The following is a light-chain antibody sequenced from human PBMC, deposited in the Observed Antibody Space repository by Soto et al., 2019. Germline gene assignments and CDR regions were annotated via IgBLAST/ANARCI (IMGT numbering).Light chain of an antibody. CDR3: LSYADTAYV. V-gene: IGLV2-8*01. J-gene: IGLJ1*01. CDR1: NRDVGSYNL. CDR2: EVS. Sequence: QSALTQPASVSGSPGQSITIACTGTNRDVGSYNLVSWYQQRPGEAPKLMIYEVSERPSGVPDRFSGSKSGNTAFLTVSGLQAEDEADYYCLSYADTAYVFGTGTKVTVL.